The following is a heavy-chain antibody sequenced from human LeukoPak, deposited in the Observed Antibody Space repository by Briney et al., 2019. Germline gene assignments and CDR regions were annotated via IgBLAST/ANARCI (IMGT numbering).Heavy chain of an antibody. CDR2: IYYSGST. CDR1: GGSTSIGSYS. D-gene: IGHD6-13*01. Sequence: SKTRSFPCTVSGGSTSIGSYSWGWIRNPPGKGLEGIGGIYYSGSTYYNPSLKSRVTISVDTSKNQFSLKLSSVTAADTAVYYCARAPDGYSSSRGWFDPWGQGTLVTVSS. V-gene: IGHV4-39*07. CDR3: ARAPDGYSSSRGWFDP. J-gene: IGHJ5*02.